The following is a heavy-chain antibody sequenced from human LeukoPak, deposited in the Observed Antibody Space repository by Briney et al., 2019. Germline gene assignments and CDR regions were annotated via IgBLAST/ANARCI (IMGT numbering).Heavy chain of an antibody. CDR2: IRYDGSNK. D-gene: IGHD2-2*01. J-gene: IGHJ4*02. CDR1: GFTFSSYG. Sequence: PGGSLRLSCAASGFTFSSYGMHWVRQAPGKGLEWVAFIRYDGSNKYYADSVKGRFTISRDNSKNTLYLQMNSLRAEDTAVYYCSKDQRNRTSFRFYYWGQGTLVTVSS. V-gene: IGHV3-30*02. CDR3: SKDQRNRTSFRFYY.